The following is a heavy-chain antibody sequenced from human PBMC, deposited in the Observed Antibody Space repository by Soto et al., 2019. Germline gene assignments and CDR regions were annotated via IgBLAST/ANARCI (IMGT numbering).Heavy chain of an antibody. CDR3: ASSEAAAAWFDFDY. CDR2: IYYSGST. J-gene: IGHJ4*02. Sequence: SETLSLTCTVSGGSISSSSYYWGWIRQPPGKGLEWIGSIYYSGSTYYNPSLKSRVTISVDTSKNQFSLKLSSVTAADTAVYYCASSEAAAAWFDFDYWGQGTLVTVSS. CDR1: GGSISSSSYY. V-gene: IGHV4-39*01. D-gene: IGHD6-13*01.